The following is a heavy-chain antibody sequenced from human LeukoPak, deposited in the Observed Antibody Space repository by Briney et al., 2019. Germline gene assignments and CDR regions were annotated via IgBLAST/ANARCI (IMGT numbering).Heavy chain of an antibody. V-gene: IGHV4-59*08. D-gene: IGHD5-24*01. CDR2: IYQSGTT. J-gene: IGHJ4*02. CDR3: ARHGVGYNSLGY. Sequence: SGTLSLTCTVSGGSLSNYYWSWIRQSPGKGLTWIGYIYQSGTTNYNPSLKSRVTISVDTSKNQLFLRLRSVTAADTAIYYCARHGVGYNSLGYWGQGTLVTVSS. CDR1: GGSLSNYY.